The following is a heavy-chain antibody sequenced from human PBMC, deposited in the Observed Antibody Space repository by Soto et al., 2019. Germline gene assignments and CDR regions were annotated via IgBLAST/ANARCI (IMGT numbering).Heavy chain of an antibody. CDR2: IIPILGIP. V-gene: IGHV1-69*02. Sequence: QVQLVQSGAEVKKPGSSVKVSCKASGGTFSTYTITWERQAPGQGLEWMGRIIPILGIPNYAQKFQGRVTITADKSTSTAYMELSSLRSEDTAVYYCARLRDSDGMDVWGQGTTVTVSS. J-gene: IGHJ6*02. CDR1: GGTFSTYT. CDR3: ARLRDSDGMDV. D-gene: IGHD1-26*01.